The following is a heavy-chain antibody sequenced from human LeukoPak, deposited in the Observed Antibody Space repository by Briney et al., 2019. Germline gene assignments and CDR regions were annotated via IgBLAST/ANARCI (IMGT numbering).Heavy chain of an antibody. CDR2: ISSSGSTI. D-gene: IGHD5-24*01. CDR1: GFTLSSYE. Sequence: GGSLRLSCAASGFTLSSYEMNWVRQAPGKGLEWVSYISSSGSTIYYADSVKGRFTISRDNAKNSLYLQMNSLRAEDTAVYYCASKTGQMATTFGYWGQGTLVTVSS. J-gene: IGHJ4*02. V-gene: IGHV3-48*03. CDR3: ASKTGQMATTFGY.